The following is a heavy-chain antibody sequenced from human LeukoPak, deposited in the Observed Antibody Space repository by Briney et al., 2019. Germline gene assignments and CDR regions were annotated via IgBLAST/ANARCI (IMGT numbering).Heavy chain of an antibody. CDR1: GYTLTEFS. CDR3: ATAVVGATDAFDI. J-gene: IGHJ3*02. V-gene: IGHV1-24*01. CDR2: FDPQDGET. D-gene: IGHD1-26*01. Sequence: GPSVKVSCKVSGYTLTEFSMHWGRQAPGKGLEWMGGFDPQDGETIYAQKVQGRVTMTEDTSTDTAHMELSSLRSEDTAVYYCATAVVGATDAFDIWGQGTMVTVSS.